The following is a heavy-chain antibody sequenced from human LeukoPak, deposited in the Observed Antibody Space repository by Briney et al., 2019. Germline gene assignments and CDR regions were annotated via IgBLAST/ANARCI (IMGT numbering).Heavy chain of an antibody. D-gene: IGHD3-16*01. J-gene: IGHJ4*02. CDR1: GYSISSAYY. V-gene: IGHV4-38-2*01. CDR3: ASRMITNPW. Sequence: PSETLSLTCAVSGYSISSAYYWGWIRQPPGKGLEWIGSIYHSGNTHYNPSLKSRVTISVDTSKNQFSLKLSSVTAADTAVYYCASRMITNPWWGQGTLVTVSS. CDR2: IYHSGNT.